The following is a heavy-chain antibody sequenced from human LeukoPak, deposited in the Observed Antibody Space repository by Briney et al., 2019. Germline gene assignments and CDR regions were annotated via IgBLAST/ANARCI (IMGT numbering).Heavy chain of an antibody. CDR3: AKGSKAVLFTRDHYMDV. J-gene: IGHJ6*03. Sequence: GGSLRLSCAASGFTFGSYDIHWVRQAPGKGLEWVAFIRYDGSNKYYADSVRGRFTISRDNSKNTLYLHMNSLRAEDTAVYFCAKGSKAVLFTRDHYMDVWGKGTTVTISS. CDR1: GFTFGSYD. CDR2: IRYDGSNK. V-gene: IGHV3-30*02. D-gene: IGHD6-19*01.